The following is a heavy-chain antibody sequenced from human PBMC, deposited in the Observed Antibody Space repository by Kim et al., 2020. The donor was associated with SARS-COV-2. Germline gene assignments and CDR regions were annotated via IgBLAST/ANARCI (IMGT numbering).Heavy chain of an antibody. Sequence: GGSLRLSCTTSGFTLSAYDMNWVRRAPGKGLEWLSFVTKSSATTFYADSVKGRFTTSRDNAKNSLYLQMSSLRDEDTALYYCVRDSWGGTFDMWGQG. CDR1: GFTLSAYD. J-gene: IGHJ3*02. CDR3: VRDSWGGTFDM. V-gene: IGHV3-48*02. D-gene: IGHD3-16*01. CDR2: VTKSSATT.